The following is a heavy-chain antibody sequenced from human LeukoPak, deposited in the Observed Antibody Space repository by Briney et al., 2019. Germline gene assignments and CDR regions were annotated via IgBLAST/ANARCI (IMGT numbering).Heavy chain of an antibody. V-gene: IGHV3-23*01. CDR1: GFTFSSYA. Sequence: GGSLRLSCAASGFTFSSYAMSWVRQAPGKGLEWVSAISGSGGSTYYADSVKGRFTNSRDNSKNTLYLQMNSMRAEDTAVYYCAKGSSWSERRGNWFDPWGQGTLVTVSS. J-gene: IGHJ5*02. D-gene: IGHD6-13*01. CDR2: ISGSGGST. CDR3: AKGSSWSERRGNWFDP.